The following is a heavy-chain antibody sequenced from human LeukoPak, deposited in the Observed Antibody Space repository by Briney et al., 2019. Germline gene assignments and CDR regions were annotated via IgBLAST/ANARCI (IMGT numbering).Heavy chain of an antibody. CDR2: IIPIFGTA. J-gene: IGHJ6*02. D-gene: IGHD2-15*01. Sequence: WASVKVSCKASGGTFSSYAISWVRQAPGQGLEWMGGIIPIFGTANYAQKFQGRVTITADESTSTAYMELSSLRSEDTAVYYCARAGYCSGGSCFTFYYYYYYGMDVWGQGTTVTVSS. V-gene: IGHV1-69*13. CDR3: ARAGYCSGGSCFTFYYYYYYGMDV. CDR1: GGTFSSYA.